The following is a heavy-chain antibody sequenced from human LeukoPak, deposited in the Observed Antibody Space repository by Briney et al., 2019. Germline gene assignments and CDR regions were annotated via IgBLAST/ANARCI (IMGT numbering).Heavy chain of an antibody. CDR3: ASGYYDRSGYHYLDY. D-gene: IGHD3-22*01. CDR2: INHSGST. Sequence: SETLSLTCAVYGGSFSGYYWSWIRQPPVKVLEWIGEINHSGSTNYNPSLKSRVTISVDTSKNQFSLKLSSVTAADTAVYYCASGYYDRSGYHYLDYWGQGTLVTVSS. J-gene: IGHJ4*02. V-gene: IGHV4-34*01. CDR1: GGSFSGYY.